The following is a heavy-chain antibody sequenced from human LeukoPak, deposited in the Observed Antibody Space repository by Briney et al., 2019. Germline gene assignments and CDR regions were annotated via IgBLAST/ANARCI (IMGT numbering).Heavy chain of an antibody. CDR3: ARDPELIVGATTRLLDY. J-gene: IGHJ4*02. D-gene: IGHD1-26*01. CDR1: GFTFGDYA. V-gene: IGHV3-49*03. CDR2: IRSKAYGGTT. Sequence: GGSLRLSCTASGFTFGDYAMSWFRQAPGKGLEWVGFIRSKAYGGTTEYAASVKGRFTISRDDSKSIAYLQMNSLKTEDTAVYYCARDPELIVGATTRLLDYWGQGTLVTVSS.